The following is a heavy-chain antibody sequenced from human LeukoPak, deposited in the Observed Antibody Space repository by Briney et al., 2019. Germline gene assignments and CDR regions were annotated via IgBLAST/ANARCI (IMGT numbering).Heavy chain of an antibody. V-gene: IGHV3-30*03. Sequence: PWGSLRLSCAASGFTFSSYGMHWVRQAPGKGLEWVAVISYDGSNKYYADSVKGRSTISRDNSKNTLYLQMNSLRAEDTAVYYCAGTSEDYFDYWGQGTLVTVSS. D-gene: IGHD2-2*01. CDR1: GFTFSSYG. CDR3: AGTSEDYFDY. J-gene: IGHJ4*02. CDR2: ISYDGSNK.